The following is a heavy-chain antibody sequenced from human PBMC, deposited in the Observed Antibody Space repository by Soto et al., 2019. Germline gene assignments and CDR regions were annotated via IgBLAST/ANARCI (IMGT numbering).Heavy chain of an antibody. CDR2: IYYTGRA. V-gene: IGHV4-59*08. J-gene: IGHJ4*02. CDR3: ARTSKDEYSGYDWSN. D-gene: IGHD5-12*01. CDR1: GDSISNYY. Sequence: SETLSLTCTVSGDSISNYYWGWIRQPPGKGLEWIGYIYYTGRAHYNPSLQSRVTISLDTSKNRFSLDVTSGTAADTAVYYCARTSKDEYSGYDWSNWGLGTLVTVSS.